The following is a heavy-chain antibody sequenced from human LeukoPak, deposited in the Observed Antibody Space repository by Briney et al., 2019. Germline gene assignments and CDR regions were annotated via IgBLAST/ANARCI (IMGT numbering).Heavy chain of an antibody. Sequence: GESLKISCKGSGYSFTNYWIGWVRQMPGKGLEWMGIIYPGDSDTRYSPSFQGQVTISADKSISTAYLQWSSLKASDTAMYYCARQPPTYGGWFDPWGQGTLVTVSS. CDR1: GYSFTNYW. J-gene: IGHJ5*02. D-gene: IGHD4-23*01. CDR2: IYPGDSDT. CDR3: ARQPPTYGGWFDP. V-gene: IGHV5-51*01.